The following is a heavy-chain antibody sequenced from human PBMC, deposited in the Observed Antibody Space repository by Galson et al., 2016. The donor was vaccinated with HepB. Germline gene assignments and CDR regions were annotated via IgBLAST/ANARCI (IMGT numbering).Heavy chain of an antibody. CDR3: APDTSHYDFWSGYRIMGEGQGTNWFDS. CDR2: FDPEEGET. V-gene: IGHV1-24*01. CDR1: GYSLTELS. D-gene: IGHD3-3*01. Sequence: SVKVSCKVSGYSLTELSMHWVRQAPGKGLEWMGGFDPEEGETIYAQKFQGRVTMTEDTSTDTAYMELRSLRSEDTAVYYCAPDTSHYDFWSGYRIMGEGQGTNWFDSWGQGTLVTVSS. J-gene: IGHJ5*01.